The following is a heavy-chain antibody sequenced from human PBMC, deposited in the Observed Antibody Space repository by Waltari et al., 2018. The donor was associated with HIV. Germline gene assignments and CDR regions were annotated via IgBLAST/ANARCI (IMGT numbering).Heavy chain of an antibody. D-gene: IGHD3-10*02. V-gene: IGHV3-74*01. CDR3: VKDMFGEYDY. CDR2: INPDGNTI. Sequence: EVQLVQSGGALVQPGGSRRLPWVASGFSAGRYWMHWVRQIPGQGLVWVSRINPDGNTINYADSVRGRFTISRDYAKNTLYLQMNSLRDEDTAMYYCVKDMFGEYDYWGQGTLVTVSS. CDR1: GFSAGRYW. J-gene: IGHJ4*02.